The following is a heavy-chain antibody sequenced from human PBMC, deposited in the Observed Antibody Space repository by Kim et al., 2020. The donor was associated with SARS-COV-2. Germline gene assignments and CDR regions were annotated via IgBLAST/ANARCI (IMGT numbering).Heavy chain of an antibody. V-gene: IGHV4-31*03. J-gene: IGHJ4*02. Sequence: SETLSLTCTVSGGSISSGGYYWSWIRQHPGKGLEWIGYIYYSGSTYYNPSLKSRVTISVDTSKNQFSLKLSSVTAADTAVYYCARVSCDKGLYYFDYWGQGTLVTVSS. CDR3: ARVSCDKGLYYFDY. CDR1: GGSISSGGYY. CDR2: IYYSGST. D-gene: IGHD3-16*02.